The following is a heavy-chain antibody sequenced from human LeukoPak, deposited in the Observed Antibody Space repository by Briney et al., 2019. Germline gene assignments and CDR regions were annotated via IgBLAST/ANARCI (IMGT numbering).Heavy chain of an antibody. J-gene: IGHJ4*02. Sequence: PSETLSLTCTVSGGSISSSSYYWGWIRQPPGKGLEWIGSIYYSGSTYYNPSLKSRVTISVDTSKNQFSLKLSSVTAADTAVYYCARSIRRNYYGSGTGACDYWGQGTLVTVSS. D-gene: IGHD3-10*01. CDR1: GGSISSSSYY. CDR3: ARSIRRNYYGSGTGACDY. V-gene: IGHV4-39*01. CDR2: IYYSGST.